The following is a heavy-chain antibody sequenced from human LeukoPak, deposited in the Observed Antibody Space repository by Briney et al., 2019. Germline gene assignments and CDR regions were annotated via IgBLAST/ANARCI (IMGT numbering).Heavy chain of an antibody. D-gene: IGHD7-27*01. CDR1: GYTFTSYD. CDR3: ARGPPNWGYDY. J-gene: IGHJ4*02. V-gene: IGHV1-8*01. Sequence: ASVTVSCKASGYTFTSYDFNWVRQATGQRPERMGWMSPNSGDTGYAQKFQDRVTMTRNTSISTAYMELSSLRSDDTAVYYCARGPPNWGYDYWGPGTLVTVSS. CDR2: MSPNSGDT.